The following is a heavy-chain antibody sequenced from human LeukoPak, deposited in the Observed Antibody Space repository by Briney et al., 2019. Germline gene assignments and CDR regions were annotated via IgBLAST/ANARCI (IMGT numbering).Heavy chain of an antibody. D-gene: IGHD6-19*01. Sequence: SSVKVSCKAAGGTFSSYAISWVRQAPGQGLEWMGRIIPIFGTANYAQKFQGRVTITTDESTSTAYMELSSLRSEDTAVYYRARDLIAVAGSVFDYWGQGTLVTVSS. CDR3: ARDLIAVAGSVFDY. CDR2: IIPIFGTA. V-gene: IGHV1-69*05. J-gene: IGHJ4*02. CDR1: GGTFSSYA.